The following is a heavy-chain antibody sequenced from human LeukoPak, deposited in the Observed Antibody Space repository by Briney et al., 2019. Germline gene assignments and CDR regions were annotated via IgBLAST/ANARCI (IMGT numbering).Heavy chain of an antibody. CDR3: ATTAGSSYDY. Sequence: GGSLRLSCAASGFSLSNYAMSWVRQAPGKGLEWVSAISGRGANTYYADSVKGRFTISRDNSKNTLYMQMNSLRTEDTAVYYCATTAGSSYDYWGQGTLVTVSS. D-gene: IGHD1-26*01. V-gene: IGHV3-23*01. CDR1: GFSLSNYA. CDR2: ISGRGANT. J-gene: IGHJ4*02.